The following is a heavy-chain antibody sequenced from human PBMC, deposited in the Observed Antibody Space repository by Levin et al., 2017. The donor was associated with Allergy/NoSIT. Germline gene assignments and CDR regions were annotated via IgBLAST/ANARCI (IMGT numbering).Heavy chain of an antibody. CDR1: GGSFSGYY. D-gene: IGHD2-2*01. Sequence: SETLSLTCAVYGGSFSGYYWSWIRQPPGKGLEWLGEINHSGSTNYNPSLKSRVTISVDTSKNQFSLKLSSVTAADTAVYYCASRAESSVHDIVVVPAVYWFDPWGQGTLVTVSS. V-gene: IGHV4-34*01. J-gene: IGHJ5*02. CDR2: INHSGST. CDR3: ASRAESSVHDIVVVPAVYWFDP.